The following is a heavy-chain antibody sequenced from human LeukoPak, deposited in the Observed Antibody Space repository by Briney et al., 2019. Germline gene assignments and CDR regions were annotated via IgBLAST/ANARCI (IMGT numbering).Heavy chain of an antibody. V-gene: IGHV4-34*01. D-gene: IGHD3-22*01. CDR3: ARDHNYDSSGYFLYY. CDR1: GGSFSGYY. CDR2: INHSGNT. J-gene: IGHJ4*02. Sequence: PSETLSLTCAVYGGSFSGYYWNWIRQPPGKGLEWIGEINHSGNTNYNPSLKSRVTMSVDTSKNQFSLRLSSVTAADTAAYYCARDHNYDSSGYFLYYWGQGTLVTVSS.